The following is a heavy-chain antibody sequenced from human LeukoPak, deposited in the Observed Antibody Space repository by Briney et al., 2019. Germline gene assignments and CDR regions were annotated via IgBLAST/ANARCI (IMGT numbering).Heavy chain of an antibody. CDR1: GFTFSSYA. Sequence: PGGSLRLSCAASGFTFSSYAMSWVRQAPGKGLEWVSAISGSGGSTYYADSVKGRFTISRDNSKNTLYLQMNSLRAEDTAVYYCAKDLREYSSSYEDYWGQGTLVTVSS. J-gene: IGHJ4*02. V-gene: IGHV3-23*01. CDR2: ISGSGGST. D-gene: IGHD6-6*01. CDR3: AKDLREYSSSYEDY.